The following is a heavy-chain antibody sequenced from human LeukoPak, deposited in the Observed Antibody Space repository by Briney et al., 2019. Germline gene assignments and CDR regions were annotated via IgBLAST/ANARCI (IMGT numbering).Heavy chain of an antibody. CDR3: ARDRIPRNYYDSSGYQNWFDP. D-gene: IGHD3-22*01. V-gene: IGHV4-39*07. CDR2: IYYSGST. J-gene: IGHJ5*02. CDR1: GGSISRYY. Sequence: PSETLSLTCTVSGGSISRYYWGWIRQPPGKGLEWIGSIYYSGSTYYNPSLKSRVTISVDTSKNQFSLKLSSVTAADTAVYYCARDRIPRNYYDSSGYQNWFDPWGQGTLVTVSS.